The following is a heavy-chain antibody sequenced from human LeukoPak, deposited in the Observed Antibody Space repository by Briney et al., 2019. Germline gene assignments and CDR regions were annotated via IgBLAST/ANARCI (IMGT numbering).Heavy chain of an antibody. D-gene: IGHD3-16*01. J-gene: IGHJ6*03. CDR2: ISGSSGTI. V-gene: IGHV3-48*01. CDR3: ARRSEFGVLYYMDV. CDR1: GFTFSTYS. Sequence: PGGSLRLSCAVSGFTFSTYSRNWVRQAPGKGLEWVSYISGSSGTIYYADSVKGRFTISRDNAKNSLYLQRNSVRAEDTAVYYCARRSEFGVLYYMDVWGKGTTVTVSS.